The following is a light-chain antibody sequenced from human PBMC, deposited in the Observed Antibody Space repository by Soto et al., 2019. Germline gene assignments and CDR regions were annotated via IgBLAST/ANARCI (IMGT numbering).Light chain of an antibody. CDR2: GAS. CDR1: QSVSSD. V-gene: IGKV3-15*01. Sequence: VVMTQSPATLSVSPGDRATLSCRASQSVSSDLAWHQQRPGQAPRLLIYGASTRATGIPARFNGSGSGTEFTLTISSLQSEDFAVYYCQHYNNWPFTFGQGTNLETK. CDR3: QHYNNWPFT. J-gene: IGKJ2*01.